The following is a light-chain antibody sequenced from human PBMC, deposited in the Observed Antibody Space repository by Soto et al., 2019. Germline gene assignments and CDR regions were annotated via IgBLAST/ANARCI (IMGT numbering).Light chain of an antibody. J-gene: IGKJ2*01. CDR2: KAT. CDR1: QSIGSW. CDR3: QQYNDFQYT. V-gene: IGKV1-5*03. Sequence: DIXMTQSPSTLSASVGDGVTITCRASQSIGSWLAWYQQKPGKAPKPLIYKATNLQIGVPSRFSGSGSGTDFSLTIISLQPVDSATYFCQQYNDFQYTFGPGTKLEI.